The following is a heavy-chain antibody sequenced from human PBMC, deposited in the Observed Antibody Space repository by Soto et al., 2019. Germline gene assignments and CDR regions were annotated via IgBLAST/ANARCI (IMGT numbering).Heavy chain of an antibody. J-gene: IGHJ4*02. Sequence: GGSLRLSCAASGFTFSSYAMHWVRRAPGKGLEWVAVISYDGSNKYYADSVKGRFTISRDNSKNTLYLQMNSLRDEDTAVYYCARGIRYPSRSSGYFDYWGQGTLVTVSS. D-gene: IGHD3-22*01. CDR3: ARGIRYPSRSSGYFDY. CDR1: GFTFSSYA. V-gene: IGHV3-30-3*01. CDR2: ISYDGSNK.